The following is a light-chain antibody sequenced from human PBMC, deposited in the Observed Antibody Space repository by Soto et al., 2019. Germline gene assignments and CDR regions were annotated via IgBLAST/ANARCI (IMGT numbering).Light chain of an antibody. CDR1: QSIALS. J-gene: IGKJ5*01. V-gene: IGKV1-39*01. CDR2: VAS. CDR3: QPSFRTPIT. Sequence: DIQRTQPPSSVSASVGDTVTMTCRASQSIALSVNWYQQKPGKSPKLLIYVASTLESGVTSRLSGSGYGTEFNLTIRSLQPEDFATYYCQPSFRTPITVGQGTRLEIK.